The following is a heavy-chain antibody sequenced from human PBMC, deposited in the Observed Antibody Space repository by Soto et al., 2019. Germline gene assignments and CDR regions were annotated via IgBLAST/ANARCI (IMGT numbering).Heavy chain of an antibody. CDR3: ATMGTPVTGLYYFDY. CDR1: GCSISGINW. CDR2: ISYSGTT. J-gene: IGHJ4*02. V-gene: IGHV4-30-4*01. Sequence: SETLSLTCAFSGCSISGINWRYWVRQPPGKGLEWIGFISYSGTTHYSASLRSRVSISVDTSKNQFSLDLSSVTAADTAVYYCATMGTPVTGLYYFDYWGQGTLVTVSS. D-gene: IGHD4-17*01.